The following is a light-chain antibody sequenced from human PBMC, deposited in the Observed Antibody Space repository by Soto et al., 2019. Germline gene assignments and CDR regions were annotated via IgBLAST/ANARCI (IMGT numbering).Light chain of an antibody. CDR1: QSITIW. CDR3: QQYSSYSWT. CDR2: KAS. J-gene: IGKJ1*01. V-gene: IGKV1-5*03. Sequence: DIEMTQSPSTLSASVGDRVTITCRASQSITIWLAWYQQKPGKAPNLLIYKASILESGVPSRFSGSGSGTEFTLTIHSLQPDDFATYYCQQYSSYSWTFGHGTKVEIK.